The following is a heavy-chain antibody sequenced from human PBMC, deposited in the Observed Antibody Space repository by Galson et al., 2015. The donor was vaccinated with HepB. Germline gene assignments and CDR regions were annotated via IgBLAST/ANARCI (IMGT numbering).Heavy chain of an antibody. D-gene: IGHD3-9*01. CDR3: ARGPTYYDILTGYSGDAFEI. V-gene: IGHV3-23*01. CDR1: GFTFSNHA. Sequence: SLRLSCAASGFTFSNHAMNWVRQAPGKGLEWVSALSGSGGSTYSADSVKGRFTISRDNSKNTLYLQMNSLRAEDTAVYFCARGPTYYDILTGYSGDAFEIWGQGTKVTVSS. CDR2: LSGSGGST. J-gene: IGHJ3*02.